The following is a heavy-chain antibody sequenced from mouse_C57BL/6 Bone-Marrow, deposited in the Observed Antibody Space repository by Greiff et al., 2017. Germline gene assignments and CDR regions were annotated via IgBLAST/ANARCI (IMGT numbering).Heavy chain of an antibody. CDR1: GYTFTGYW. V-gene: IGHV1-9*01. D-gene: IGHD1-1*01. J-gene: IGHJ4*01. CDR2: ILPGSGST. CDR3: ARSLITTVVDYAMDY. Sequence: QVQLQQSGAELMKPGASVKLSCKATGYTFTGYWIEWVKQRPGHGLEWIGEILPGSGSTNYNEKFKGKATFTADTSSNTAYMQLGSLTTEDSAIYYCARSLITTVVDYAMDYWGQGTSVTVSS.